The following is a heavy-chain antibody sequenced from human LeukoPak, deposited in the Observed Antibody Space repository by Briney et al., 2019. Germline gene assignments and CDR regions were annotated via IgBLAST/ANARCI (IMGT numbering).Heavy chain of an antibody. J-gene: IGHJ4*02. D-gene: IGHD1-1*01. CDR3: ACARTGGAYFDY. CDR2: ISSSGTTI. CDR1: GFIFSRNN. V-gene: IGHV3-48*02. Sequence: SGGSLRLSCAASGFIFSRNNMNWVRQAPGKGLEWVSYISSSGTTIYYADSVKGRFTISRDNAKNSLYLQMNSLRDGDTAVYYSACARTGGAYFDYWGQGTLVTVSS.